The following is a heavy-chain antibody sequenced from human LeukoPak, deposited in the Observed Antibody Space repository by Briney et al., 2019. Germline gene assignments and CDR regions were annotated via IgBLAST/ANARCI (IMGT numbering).Heavy chain of an antibody. J-gene: IGHJ4*02. CDR1: GFTFTTYW. Sequence: PGGSLRLSCAASGFTFTTYWMSWVRQAPGKGLEWVANINQDGTEKHYVDTVKGRFTISRDNAKNSLSLQMNSLRAEETAVYYCARLDPAMASQTPHRPDYWGQGTLVTVSS. V-gene: IGHV3-7*01. CDR3: ARLDPAMASQTPHRPDY. CDR2: INQDGTEK. D-gene: IGHD5-18*01.